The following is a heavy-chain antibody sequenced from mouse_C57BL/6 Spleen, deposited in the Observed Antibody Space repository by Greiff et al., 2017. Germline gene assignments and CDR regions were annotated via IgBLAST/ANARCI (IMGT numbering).Heavy chain of an antibody. D-gene: IGHD2-14*01. Sequence: VKLVESGPGLVQPSQRLSITCTVSGFSLTSYGVHWVRQSPGKGLEWLGVIWSGGSTDYNAAFISRLSISKDNSKSQVFFKMNSLQADDTAIYYCARRGVRQGAMDYWGQGTSVTVSS. CDR3: ARRGVRQGAMDY. J-gene: IGHJ4*01. CDR2: IWSGGST. CDR1: GFSLTSYG. V-gene: IGHV2-2*01.